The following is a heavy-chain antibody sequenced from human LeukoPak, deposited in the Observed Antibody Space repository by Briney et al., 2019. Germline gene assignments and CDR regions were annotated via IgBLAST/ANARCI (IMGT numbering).Heavy chain of an antibody. CDR3: AGKGIAAAGTGLDY. CDR2: ISSSSSYI. D-gene: IGHD6-13*01. Sequence: GGSLRLSCAASGFTFSSYSMNWVRQAPGKGLEWVSSISSSSSYIYYADSVKGRFTISRDNAKNSLYLQMNSLRAEDTAVYYCAGKGIAAAGTGLDYWGQGTLVTVSS. CDR1: GFTFSSYS. J-gene: IGHJ4*02. V-gene: IGHV3-21*01.